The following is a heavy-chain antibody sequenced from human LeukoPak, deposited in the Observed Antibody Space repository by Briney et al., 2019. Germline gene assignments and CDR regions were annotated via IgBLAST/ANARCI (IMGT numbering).Heavy chain of an antibody. CDR2: IAAGGGPI. Sequence: GSLRLSCAASGFSFSDSYMSWIRQAPGKGLEWVSFIAAGGGPIYYADSVKGRFTTSRDNAKNSLYLQMNSLRAEDTAVYYCARDRYYDILTGVDAFDIWGQGTLVTVSS. CDR3: ARDRYYDILTGVDAFDI. J-gene: IGHJ3*02. D-gene: IGHD3-9*01. V-gene: IGHV3-11*01. CDR1: GFSFSDSY.